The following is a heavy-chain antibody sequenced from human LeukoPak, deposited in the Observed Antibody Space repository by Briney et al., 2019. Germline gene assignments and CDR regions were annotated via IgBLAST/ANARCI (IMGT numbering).Heavy chain of an antibody. V-gene: IGHV3-74*01. CDR2: INGDGSTT. D-gene: IGHD3-10*01. CDR3: TRGSDYGSGSYYNPFDY. J-gene: IGHJ4*02. Sequence: PGGSLRLSCSASGFTFSTYWMHWVRQAPGTGLVWVSRINGDGSTTRYADSVKGRFTISRDNAKNTLCLQMDSLRAEDTAVYCCTRGSDYGSGSYYNPFDYWGQGTLVTVSS. CDR1: GFTFSTYW.